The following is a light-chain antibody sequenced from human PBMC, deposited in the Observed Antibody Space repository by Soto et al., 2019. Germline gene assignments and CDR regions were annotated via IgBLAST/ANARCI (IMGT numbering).Light chain of an antibody. CDR1: QSIDSS. CDR2: AAS. Sequence: DIQMTQSPSSLSASVGDRVTITCRASQSIDSSLNWYQQKPGKAPELLIYAASSLQSGVPSRFSGSGSGTDFTLTISSLQPEHFATYYCQQTYTTPLTFGGGTKVEIK. CDR3: QQTYTTPLT. J-gene: IGKJ4*01. V-gene: IGKV1-39*01.